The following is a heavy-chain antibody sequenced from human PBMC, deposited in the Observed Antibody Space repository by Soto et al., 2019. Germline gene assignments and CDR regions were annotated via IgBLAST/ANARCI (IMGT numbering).Heavy chain of an antibody. Sequence: GGSLRLSCAASEFSVSINYMSWVRQAPGKGLDWVSVIYRGESTYYADSVKGRFTTSRDNSKNTVYLQMNSSRAEDTAVYYCARVVTTVTTDPYYFDYWGQGTLVTAPQ. CDR1: EFSVSINY. D-gene: IGHD4-17*01. J-gene: IGHJ4*02. V-gene: IGHV3-53*01. CDR3: ARVVTTVTTDPYYFDY. CDR2: IYRGEST.